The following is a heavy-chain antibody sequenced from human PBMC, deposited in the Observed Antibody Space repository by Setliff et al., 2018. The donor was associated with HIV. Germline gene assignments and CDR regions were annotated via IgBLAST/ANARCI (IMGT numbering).Heavy chain of an antibody. CDR2: IWFDGIHK. Sequence: LRLSCASSGFKFKEYAMHWVRQAPGKGLEWVAFIWFDGIHKYYADSVKGRFTISRDNSKNMFYLQMDSLRVDDTAVYYCAGDPPLSGYALHIWGQGTKVTVSS. J-gene: IGHJ3*02. V-gene: IGHV3-33*01. CDR3: AGDPPLSGYALHI. CDR1: GFKFKEYA. D-gene: IGHD2-2*03.